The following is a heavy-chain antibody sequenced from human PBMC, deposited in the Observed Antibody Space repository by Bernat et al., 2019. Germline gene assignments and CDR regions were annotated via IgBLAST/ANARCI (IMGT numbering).Heavy chain of an antibody. CDR1: GFTFSSYG. CDR3: AKGDSSSWIYYYGMDV. D-gene: IGHD6-13*01. CDR2: ISGSGGST. Sequence: VQLVESGGGVVQPGRSLRLSCAASGFTFSSYGMHWVRQAPGKGLEWVSAISGSGGSTYYADSVKGRFTISRDNSKNTLYLQMNSLRAEDTAVYYCAKGDSSSWIYYYGMDVWGQGTTVTVSS. J-gene: IGHJ6*02. V-gene: IGHV3-23*04.